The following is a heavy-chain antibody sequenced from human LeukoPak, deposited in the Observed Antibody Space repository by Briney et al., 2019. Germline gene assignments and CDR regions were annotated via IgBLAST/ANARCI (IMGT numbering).Heavy chain of an antibody. CDR2: ISGIGGST. CDR1: GFTFSSYA. CDR3: AKGYYDYVWGSYYFDY. V-gene: IGHV3-23*01. Sequence: PGGSLRLSYAASGFTFSSYAMSWVRQAPGEGREWVSAISGIGGSTYNADSVKGRFTISRDNSRDTLYLQMNSLRAEDTAVYYCAKGYYDYVWGSYYFDYWGQGTLVTVSS. D-gene: IGHD3-16*01. J-gene: IGHJ4*02.